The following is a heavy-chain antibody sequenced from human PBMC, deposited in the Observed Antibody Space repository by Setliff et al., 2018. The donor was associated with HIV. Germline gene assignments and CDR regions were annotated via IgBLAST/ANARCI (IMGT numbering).Heavy chain of an antibody. Sequence: PSETLSLTCTVSGGSISSSSYYWGCIRQPPGKGLEWIGSIYYTGSANYNPSLKSLVTMSVDTSKNQFSLKLSSVTAADTAVYYCASGYQYDSSGYYYVTPIYYWGQGTLVTSPQ. CDR2: IYYTGSA. D-gene: IGHD3-22*01. CDR3: ASGYQYDSSGYYYVTPIYY. J-gene: IGHJ4*02. CDR1: GGSISSSSYY. V-gene: IGHV4-39*01.